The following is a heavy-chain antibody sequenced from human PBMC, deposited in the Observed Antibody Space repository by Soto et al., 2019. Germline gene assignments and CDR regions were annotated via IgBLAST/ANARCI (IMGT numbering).Heavy chain of an antibody. CDR2: IKQDGSEK. Sequence: VQLVESGGGLVQPGGSLRLSCAASGFTFSSYWMNWVRQAPGKGLEWVANIKQDGSEKYYVGSVTGRFSISRDNAKNSLFLQMNSLRVEDTAVYYCARGVTAHAYWGQGTLVTVSS. J-gene: IGHJ4*02. D-gene: IGHD2-21*02. V-gene: IGHV3-7*04. CDR3: ARGVTAHAY. CDR1: GFTFSSYW.